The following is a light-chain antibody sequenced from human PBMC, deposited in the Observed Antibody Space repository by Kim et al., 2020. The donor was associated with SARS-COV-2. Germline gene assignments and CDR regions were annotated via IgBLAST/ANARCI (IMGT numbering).Light chain of an antibody. J-gene: IGLJ2*01. V-gene: IGLV3-19*01. CDR3: NSRDSSGNHVV. CDR2: AKN. CDR1: SLRTYY. Sequence: LGHTVRITCQGYSLRTYYASWYQQKPGQAPVLVIYAKNNRPSGIPDRFSGSSSGNTASLTIAGAQAEDEADYYCNSRDSSGNHVVFGGGTQLTVL.